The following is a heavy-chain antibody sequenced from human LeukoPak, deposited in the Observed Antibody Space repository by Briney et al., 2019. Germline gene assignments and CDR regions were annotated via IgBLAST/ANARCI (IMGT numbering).Heavy chain of an antibody. V-gene: IGHV3-74*01. Sequence: GGSLRLSCAASGFTFSSYWMHWVRQAPGKGLVWVSRINSDGSSTSYADSVKGRFTISRDNAKNTLYLQMNSLRAEDTAVYYCASSSSWYQYYYDSSGYLFDYWGQGTLVTVSS. CDR3: ASSSSWYQYYYDSSGYLFDY. D-gene: IGHD3-22*01. CDR1: GFTFSSYW. CDR2: INSDGSST. J-gene: IGHJ4*02.